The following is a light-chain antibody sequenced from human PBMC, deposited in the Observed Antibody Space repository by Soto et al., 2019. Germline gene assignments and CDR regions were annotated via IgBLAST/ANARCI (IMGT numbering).Light chain of an antibody. Sequence: EIVLTQSPATLSLSPGERATLSCRTSQSVSSYLAWFQQKPGQPPRLLIYDASNRATGIPARFSGSGSGTDFTLTISSLEPEDFAVYYCQQYRTWPLTFGGGTKVETK. V-gene: IGKV3-11*01. CDR2: DAS. CDR1: QSVSSY. J-gene: IGKJ4*01. CDR3: QQYRTWPLT.